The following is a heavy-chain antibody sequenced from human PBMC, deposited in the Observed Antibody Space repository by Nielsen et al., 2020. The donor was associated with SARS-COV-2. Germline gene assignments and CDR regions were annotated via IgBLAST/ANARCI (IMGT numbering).Heavy chain of an antibody. D-gene: IGHD2-21*02. V-gene: IGHV3-9*01. CDR2: ISWNSGSI. CDR3: ATLGGDPLYYYYGMDV. Sequence: SLKISCAASGFTFSSYGMHWVRQAPGKGLEWVSGISWNSGSIGYADSVKGRFTISRDNAKNSLYLQMNSLRAEDTALYYCATLGGDPLYYYYGMDVWGQGTTVTVSS. J-gene: IGHJ6*02. CDR1: GFTFSSYG.